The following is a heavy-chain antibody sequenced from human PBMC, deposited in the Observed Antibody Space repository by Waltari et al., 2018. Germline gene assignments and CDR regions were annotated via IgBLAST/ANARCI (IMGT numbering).Heavy chain of an antibody. Sequence: QVQPQESGAGLVKPSETLSLPCTVFDYPLSRDYYWGGIRQPPGKGLEWIGTILQDGRTYYNPSLKSRVTTSVDTSKNQFSLKLSSVTAADTAVYYCASRVTATNYYFDNWGQGTLVTVS. D-gene: IGHD2-15*01. CDR2: ILQDGRT. CDR1: DYPLSRDYY. V-gene: IGHV4-38-2*02. J-gene: IGHJ4*02. CDR3: ASRVTATNYYFDN.